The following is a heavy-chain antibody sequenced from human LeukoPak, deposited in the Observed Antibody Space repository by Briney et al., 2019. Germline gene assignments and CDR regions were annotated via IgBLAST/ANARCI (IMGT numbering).Heavy chain of an antibody. D-gene: IGHD3-9*01. J-gene: IGHJ4*02. Sequence: GASMKVSCKASGYTFTGYYMHWVRQAPGQGLEWMGWINPNSGGTNYAQKFQGRVTMTRDTSISTAYMELSRLRSDDTAVYYCARGGDFDWLLIDYWGQGTLVTVSS. CDR1: GYTFTGYY. V-gene: IGHV1-2*02. CDR3: ARGGDFDWLLIDY. CDR2: INPNSGGT.